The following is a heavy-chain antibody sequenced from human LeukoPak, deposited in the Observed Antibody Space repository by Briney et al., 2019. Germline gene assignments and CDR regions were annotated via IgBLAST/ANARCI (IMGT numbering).Heavy chain of an antibody. V-gene: IGHV4-31*03. CDR3: ARGRFGEPYYFDY. CDR1: GGSISSGGYY. J-gene: IGHJ4*02. Sequence: SQTLSLTCTVSGGSISSGGYYWSWIRQHPGKGLEWIGYIYYSGSTYYNPSLKSRVTISVDTSKNQFSLKLSSVTAADTAVYYCARGRFGEPYYFDYWGQGTLVTVSS. CDR2: IYYSGST. D-gene: IGHD3-10*01.